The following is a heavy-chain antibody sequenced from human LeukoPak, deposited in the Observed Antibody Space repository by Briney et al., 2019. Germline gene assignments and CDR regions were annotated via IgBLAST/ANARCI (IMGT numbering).Heavy chain of an antibody. Sequence: PGGSLRLSCAASGFTFDDYGMSWVRQAPGKGLEWVSAISGDSSRTYYADSVKGRFTISRDNSKNTLYLQMNSLRAEDTAVYYCAKDAYSGSVDYWGQGTLVTVSS. CDR2: ISGDSSRT. CDR1: GFTFDDYG. J-gene: IGHJ4*02. D-gene: IGHD6-19*01. V-gene: IGHV3-23*01. CDR3: AKDAYSGSVDY.